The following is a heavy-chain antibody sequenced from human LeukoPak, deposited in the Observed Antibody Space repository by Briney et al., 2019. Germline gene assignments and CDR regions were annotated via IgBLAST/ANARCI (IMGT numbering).Heavy chain of an antibody. V-gene: IGHV3-9*03. CDR1: GFTFDDYA. D-gene: IGHD1-26*01. CDR2: ISWNSGTI. CDR3: AKGNSGSCSQDWFDP. J-gene: IGHJ5*02. Sequence: PGRSLRLSCAASGFTFDDYAMHWVRQAPGKGLEWVSGISWNSGTIGYADSVKGRFTISRDNAKNSLYLQMNSLRPEDMALYYCAKGNSGSCSQDWFDPWGQGTLVTVSS.